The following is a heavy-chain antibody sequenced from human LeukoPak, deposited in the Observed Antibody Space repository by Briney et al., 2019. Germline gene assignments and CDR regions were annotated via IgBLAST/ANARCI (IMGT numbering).Heavy chain of an antibody. CDR1: GYTFTSYD. V-gene: IGHV1-8*01. J-gene: IGHJ6*02. CDR2: TSPNSGDT. CDR3: ARDRVPYYYYYGMDV. Sequence: ASVKVSCTASGYTFTSYDFNWVRQATGQRPEWMGWTSPNSGDTGYAQKFQDRVTMTRNTSISTAYMELSSLRSDDTAVYYCARDRVPYYYYYGMDVWGQGTTVTVSS.